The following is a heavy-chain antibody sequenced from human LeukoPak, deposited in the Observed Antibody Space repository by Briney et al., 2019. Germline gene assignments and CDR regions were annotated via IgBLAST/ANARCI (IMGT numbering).Heavy chain of an antibody. J-gene: IGHJ4*02. V-gene: IGHV3-33*01. CDR1: GFTFSSYG. CDR2: IWYDGSNK. Sequence: GGSLRLSCAASGFTFSSYGMHWVRQAPGKGLEWVAVIWYDGSNKYYADSVKGRFTISRDNSKNTLYLQMNSLRAEDTVVYYCARDRGFGAPDYWGQGTLVTVSS. D-gene: IGHD3-10*01. CDR3: ARDRGFGAPDY.